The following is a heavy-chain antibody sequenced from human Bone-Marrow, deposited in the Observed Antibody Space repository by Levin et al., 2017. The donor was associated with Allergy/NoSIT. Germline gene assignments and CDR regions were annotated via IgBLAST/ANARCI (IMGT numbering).Heavy chain of an antibody. CDR3: AREDGSTFDS. Sequence: SETLSLTCTVSGGSISSGGYHWSWIRQHAGKGLEWIGYIYYSGSTYYNPSLKSRAMISLDTSKNQFSLKVTSATAADAAVYYCAREDGSTFDSWGQGTLVPVSS. J-gene: IGHJ4*02. V-gene: IGHV4-31*03. CDR1: GGSISSGGYH. D-gene: IGHD5-24*01. CDR2: IYYSGST.